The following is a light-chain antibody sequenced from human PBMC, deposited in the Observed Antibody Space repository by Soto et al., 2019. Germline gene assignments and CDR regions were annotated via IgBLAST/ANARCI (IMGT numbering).Light chain of an antibody. CDR1: QSILYSSNSKNY. V-gene: IGKV4-1*01. CDR2: WAS. Sequence: DIVMTQSPDSLAVSLGERATINCKSSQSILYSSNSKNYLAWYQQKPGQPPKLLIYWASTRESGVPDRFSGSGSGTDFTLPISSLQAEDVAVYYCQQYYSTPYTFGQGTKLELK. J-gene: IGKJ2*01. CDR3: QQYYSTPYT.